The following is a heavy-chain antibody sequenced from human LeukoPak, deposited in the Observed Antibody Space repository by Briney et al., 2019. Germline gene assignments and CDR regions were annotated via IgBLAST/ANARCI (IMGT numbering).Heavy chain of an antibody. CDR3: ARGRGNSSSWYWDY. J-gene: IGHJ4*02. CDR2: IKQDGSEK. Sequence: PGGSLRLSCAASGFTFSSYWMTWVRQAPGRWPEWVANIKQDGSEKYYVDSAKGRFTISRDNGKKSLYLQMNSLRVEDTAVYYCARGRGNSSSWYWDYWGQGTLVTVSS. CDR1: GFTFSSYW. D-gene: IGHD6-13*01. V-gene: IGHV3-7*01.